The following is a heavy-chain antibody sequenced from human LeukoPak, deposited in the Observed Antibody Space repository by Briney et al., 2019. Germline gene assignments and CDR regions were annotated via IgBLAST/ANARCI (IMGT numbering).Heavy chain of an antibody. Sequence: ASVTVSCTASGFTFTSYDFNWVRQASGQGLEWMGWMNPNTGTTGYAQKFQGRVTMTRDTSINTAYMELRGLRSDDTAVYYCVRDGEGAAISVNYWFDPWGQGTLVTVSS. D-gene: IGHD2-2*02. CDR1: GFTFTSYD. CDR3: VRDGEGAAISVNYWFDP. V-gene: IGHV1-8*01. J-gene: IGHJ5*02. CDR2: MNPNTGTT.